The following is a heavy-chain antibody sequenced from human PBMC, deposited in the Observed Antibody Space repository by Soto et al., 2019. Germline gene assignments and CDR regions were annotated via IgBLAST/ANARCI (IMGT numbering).Heavy chain of an antibody. CDR1: GGSISSRDSY. Sequence: SETLSLTCTVSGGSISSRDSYWGWIRQPPGKGLEWIGSFHYSGSTYYNPSLKSRVTTSVDTSKNQLSLRVTSVTAADTAVYYCARGFGRSHFDYWGQGTLVTVSS. J-gene: IGHJ4*02. V-gene: IGHV4-39*01. CDR3: ARGFGRSHFDY. D-gene: IGHD3-16*01. CDR2: FHYSGST.